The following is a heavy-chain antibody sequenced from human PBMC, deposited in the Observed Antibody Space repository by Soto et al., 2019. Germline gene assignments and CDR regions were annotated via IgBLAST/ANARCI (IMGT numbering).Heavy chain of an antibody. CDR3: ATVFRSSNFNH. Sequence: ASVKVSCKASGCTFTSYAIHWVRQAPGQRLEWMGWINAGNGNTKYSQKFQGRFTISRNDAKNSLYLQLDSLRAKDTAVYYCATVFRSSNFNHWGQGTLVTVSS. CDR2: INAGNGNT. CDR1: GCTFTSYA. J-gene: IGHJ4*02. V-gene: IGHV1-3*01. D-gene: IGHD3-10*02.